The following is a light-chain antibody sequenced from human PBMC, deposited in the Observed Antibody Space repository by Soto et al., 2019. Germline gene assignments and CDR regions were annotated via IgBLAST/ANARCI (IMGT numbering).Light chain of an antibody. CDR3: QKFDNWPRT. V-gene: IGKV3-15*01. CDR1: QSVSSK. CDR2: DES. Sequence: EIPMTQSPATLSVSPGESATLSCRASQSVSSKLAWYQQKTGQAPRLLIYDESTRATGIPARLSGSGSGTEFTLTISRLQSEDFAVYYCQKFDNWPRTFGQGTKVEI. J-gene: IGKJ1*01.